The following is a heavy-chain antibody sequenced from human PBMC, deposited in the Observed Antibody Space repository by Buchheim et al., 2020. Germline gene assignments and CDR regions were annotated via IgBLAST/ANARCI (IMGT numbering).Heavy chain of an antibody. Sequence: QVQLVESGGGVVQPGRSLRLSCAASGFTFSSYGMHWVRQAPGKGLEWVAVIWYDGSNKYYADSVKGRFTLSRDNSKNTLYLQMNSLRAEDTAVYYCARKGVDGWYYYYMDVWGKGTT. CDR2: IWYDGSNK. CDR3: ARKGVDGWYYYYMDV. V-gene: IGHV3-33*01. D-gene: IGHD5-24*01. CDR1: GFTFSSYG. J-gene: IGHJ6*03.